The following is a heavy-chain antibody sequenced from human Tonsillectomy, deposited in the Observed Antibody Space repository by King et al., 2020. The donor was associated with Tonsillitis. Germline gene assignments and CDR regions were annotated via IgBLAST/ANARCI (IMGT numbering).Heavy chain of an antibody. V-gene: IGHV5-51*01. CDR1: GYRFTSYW. D-gene: IGHD1-26*01. Sequence: DVQLVESGAEVKKPGESLKISCEGSGYRFTSYWIAWVRQMPGRGLEWMGIIYPGDSHTRYSPSFQGQVTISADKSISTAYLQWSSLKASDTAMYYCARSGGSYPPSIDYWGQGTLVTVSS. CDR2: IYPGDSHT. J-gene: IGHJ4*02. CDR3: ARSGGSYPPSIDY.